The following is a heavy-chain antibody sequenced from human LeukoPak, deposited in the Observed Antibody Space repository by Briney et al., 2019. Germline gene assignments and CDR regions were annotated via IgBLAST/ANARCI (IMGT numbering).Heavy chain of an antibody. J-gene: IGHJ6*02. CDR2: IYPGDSDT. CDR3: ARHIDYYDSSGYYAYGMDV. D-gene: IGHD3-22*01. V-gene: IGHV5-51*01. CDR1: GYSFTSYW. Sequence: GESLKISCKGSGYSFTSYWIGWVRQMPGKGLEWMGIIYPGDSDTKYSPSFQGQVTISADKFISTAYLQWSSLKALDTAMYYCARHIDYYDSSGYYAYGMDVWGQGTTVTVSS.